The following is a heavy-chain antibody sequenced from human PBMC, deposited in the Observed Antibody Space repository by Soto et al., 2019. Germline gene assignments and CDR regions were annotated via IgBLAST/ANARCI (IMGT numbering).Heavy chain of an antibody. CDR3: ATDDYGIFPY. J-gene: IGHJ4*02. CDR1: GYPFTTYY. CDR2: IDPRSGGT. Sequence: HVKLVQSGTEVKKPGASVRVSCMVSGYPFTTYYIHWVRQAPGQGLEWMGWIDPRSGGTVYEQKFQGRVTMTRDTSISTVYMDLSGLTYDDTALYYCATDDYGIFPYWGQGSLVTVSS. V-gene: IGHV1-2*02. D-gene: IGHD3-10*01.